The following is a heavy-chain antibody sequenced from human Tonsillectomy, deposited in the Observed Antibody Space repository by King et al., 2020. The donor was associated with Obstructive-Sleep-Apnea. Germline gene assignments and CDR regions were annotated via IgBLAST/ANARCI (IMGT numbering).Heavy chain of an antibody. CDR1: GGSISSGDYY. V-gene: IGHV4-30-4*01. CDR3: ARGIAVADDYGMDV. D-gene: IGHD6-19*01. CDR2: IYYSGST. J-gene: IGHJ6*02. Sequence: QLQESGPGLVKPSQTLSLTCTVSGGSISSGDYYWSWIRQPPGKGLEWIGYIYYSGSTYYNSSLKSRVTISVDMSKNQFSLKLSSVTAADTAGYYCARGIAVADDYGMDVWGQGTTVTVSS.